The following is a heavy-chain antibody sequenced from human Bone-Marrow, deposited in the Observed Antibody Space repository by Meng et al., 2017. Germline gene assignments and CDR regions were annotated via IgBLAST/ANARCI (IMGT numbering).Heavy chain of an antibody. J-gene: IGHJ6*02. V-gene: IGHV3-33*01. D-gene: IGHD3-22*01. CDR2: IWYDGSNK. CDR3: ARVGYYDSSGYYYYGMDV. Sequence: GGSLRLSCAASGFTFSSYGMHWVRQAPGKGLEWVAVIWYDGSNKYYADSVKGRFTISRDHSKNTPYLQMNSLRAEDTAVYYCARVGYYDSSGYYYYGMDVWGQGTTVTVSS. CDR1: GFTFSSYG.